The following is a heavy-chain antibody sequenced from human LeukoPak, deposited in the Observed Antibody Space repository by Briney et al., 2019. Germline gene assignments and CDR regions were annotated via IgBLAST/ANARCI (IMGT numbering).Heavy chain of an antibody. D-gene: IGHD1-26*01. CDR3: ARDFRQGGA. J-gene: IGHJ5*02. Sequence: GGSLRLSCIAFGFTFSNYAMHWVRQTPGKGLEWMTVLSYDETNEYYADSVKGRFTISRDNSKNTLYLKMDSLRAEDTAVYYCARDFRQGGAWGQGTLVTVSS. CDR1: GFTFSNYA. CDR2: LSYDETNE. V-gene: IGHV3-30*14.